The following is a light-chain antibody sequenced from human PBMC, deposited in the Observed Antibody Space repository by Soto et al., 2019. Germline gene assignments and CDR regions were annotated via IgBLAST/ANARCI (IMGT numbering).Light chain of an antibody. CDR1: QSVSSN. Sequence: IVMTQSPATLSVSPGERATLSCRASQSVSSNLAWYQQKPGQAPRLLIYGASTRATGVPARFSGSGSGTEFTLTISSLQSEDFAVYYRQQYNNWPLFGQGTKV. CDR3: QQYNNWPL. J-gene: IGKJ1*01. CDR2: GAS. V-gene: IGKV3-15*01.